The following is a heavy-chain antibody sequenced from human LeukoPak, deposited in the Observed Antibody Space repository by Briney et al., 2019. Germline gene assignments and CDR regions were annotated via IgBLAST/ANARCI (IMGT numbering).Heavy chain of an antibody. CDR3: AKLIGDVDTAMVDY. CDR2: IRFDGSNK. V-gene: IGHV3-30*02. D-gene: IGHD5-18*01. CDR1: GFTFSNAW. Sequence: GGSLRLSCAASGFTFSNAWMSWVRQAPGKGLEWVAFIRFDGSNKYYADSVKGRFTISRDNSKNTLYLQMNSLRAEDTAVYYCAKLIGDVDTAMVDYWGQGTLVTVSS. J-gene: IGHJ4*02.